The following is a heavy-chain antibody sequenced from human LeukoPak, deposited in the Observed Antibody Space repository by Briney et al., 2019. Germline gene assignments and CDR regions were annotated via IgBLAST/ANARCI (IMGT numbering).Heavy chain of an antibody. J-gene: IGHJ4*02. Sequence: PGGSLRLSCAASGFTFSSYSMNWVRQAPGKGLEWVSPISSSSSYIYYADSVKGRFTISRDNAKNSLYLQMNSLRAEDTAVYYCARGLAAATWFGNLDYWGQGTLVTVSS. CDR3: ARGLAAATWFGNLDY. V-gene: IGHV3-21*01. CDR1: GFTFSSYS. CDR2: ISSSSSYI. D-gene: IGHD3-10*01.